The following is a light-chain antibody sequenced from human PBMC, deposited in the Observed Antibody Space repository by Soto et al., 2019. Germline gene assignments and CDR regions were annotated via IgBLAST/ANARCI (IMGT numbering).Light chain of an antibody. CDR3: CSYAGSNTWV. CDR1: TSDVGGYNY. Sequence: QSALTQPASVSGSPGQSITISCTGTTSDVGGYNYVSWYQQYPGKAPKLIIYEVTNRPSGVSNRFSGSKSGNTASLAISGLQAEDEADYYCCSYAGSNTWVFGEGTKLTVL. J-gene: IGLJ3*02. V-gene: IGLV2-23*02. CDR2: EVT.